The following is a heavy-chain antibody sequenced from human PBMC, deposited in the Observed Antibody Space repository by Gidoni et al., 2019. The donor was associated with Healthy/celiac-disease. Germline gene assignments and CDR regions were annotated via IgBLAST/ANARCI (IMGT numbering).Heavy chain of an antibody. Sequence: QVQLQESGPGLVKPSETLSLTCTVSGGSISSYYWSWIRQPAGKGLEWIGRIYTSGSTNYNPSLKSRVTMSVDTSKNQFSLKLSSVTAADTAVYYCARELEYQLWASYYYGMDVWGQGTTVTVSS. D-gene: IGHD2-2*01. J-gene: IGHJ6*02. CDR1: GGSISSYY. CDR2: IYTSGST. CDR3: ARELEYQLWASYYYGMDV. V-gene: IGHV4-4*07.